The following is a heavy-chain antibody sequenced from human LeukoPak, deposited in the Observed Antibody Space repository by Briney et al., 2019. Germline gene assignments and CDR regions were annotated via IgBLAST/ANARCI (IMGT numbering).Heavy chain of an antibody. Sequence: SETLSLTCAVSGYSISCGYYWGWIRQPPGKGLEWIGSIYHSGSTNYNPSLKSRVTISVDTSKNQSSLKLSSVTAADTAVYYCARDRAVTSSYDAFDMWGQGTMVTVSS. CDR3: ARDRAVTSSYDAFDM. CDR2: IYHSGST. V-gene: IGHV4-38-2*02. J-gene: IGHJ3*02. CDR1: GYSISCGYY. D-gene: IGHD4-17*01.